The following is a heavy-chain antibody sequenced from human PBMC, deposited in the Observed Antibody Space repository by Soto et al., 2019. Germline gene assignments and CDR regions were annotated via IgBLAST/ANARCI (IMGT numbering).Heavy chain of an antibody. D-gene: IGHD2-21*02. CDR1: GITFRNAW. J-gene: IGHJ4*02. Sequence: GGSLRLSCAASGITFRNAWMSWVRQAPGKGLEWVGRIKSKTDGGTTDYAAPVKGRFTISRDDSKNTLYLQMNSLKTEDTGVYYCISSVVTPDGFDYWGQGTLVTVSS. V-gene: IGHV3-15*01. CDR3: ISSVVTPDGFDY. CDR2: IKSKTDGGTT.